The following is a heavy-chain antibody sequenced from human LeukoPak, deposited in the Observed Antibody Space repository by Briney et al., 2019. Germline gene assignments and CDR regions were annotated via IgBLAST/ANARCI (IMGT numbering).Heavy chain of an antibody. CDR3: ARVRYYYDSSGYPLDYYYYYMDV. V-gene: IGHV1-46*01. Sequence: ASVKVSCKASGYTFTNYYMHWVRQAPGQGLEWMGVFNPSGGSTSYAQKFQGRVTMTTDTSTSTAYMELRSLRSDDTAVYYCARVRYYYDSSGYPLDYYYYYMDVWGKGTTVTISS. D-gene: IGHD3-22*01. J-gene: IGHJ6*03. CDR1: GYTFTNYY. CDR2: FNPSGGST.